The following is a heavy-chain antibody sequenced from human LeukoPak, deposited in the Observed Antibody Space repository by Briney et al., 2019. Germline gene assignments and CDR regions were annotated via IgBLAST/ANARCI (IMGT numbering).Heavy chain of an antibody. D-gene: IGHD6-13*01. Sequence: GGSLRLSCSASGFTFSSYEMNWVRQAPGKGLEGVSYISSTGTTIYCADSLRGQFTISRDNAQNSLYLQMNSLRAEDTAVYYCARGGGYISSWSYFDYWGQGTLVTVS. CDR2: ISSTGTTI. V-gene: IGHV3-48*03. CDR3: ARGGGYISSWSYFDY. CDR1: GFTFSSYE. J-gene: IGHJ4*02.